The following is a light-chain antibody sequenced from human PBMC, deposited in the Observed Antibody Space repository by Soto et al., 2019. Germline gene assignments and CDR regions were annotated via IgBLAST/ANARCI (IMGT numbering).Light chain of an antibody. V-gene: IGKV3-20*01. J-gene: IGKJ4*01. Sequence: EILLTQSPGTLSLSPGERATLSCRASQSVSSSYLAWYQQKPGQAPRLLIYGASSRATGIPDRFSGSGSGTDFTLTISRLEPEDFAVYYCYQYGSSPLTFGGGTKVEIK. CDR1: QSVSSSY. CDR2: GAS. CDR3: YQYGSSPLT.